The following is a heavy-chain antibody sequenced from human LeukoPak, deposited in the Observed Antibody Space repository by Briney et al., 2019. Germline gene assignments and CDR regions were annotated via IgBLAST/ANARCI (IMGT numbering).Heavy chain of an antibody. V-gene: IGHV1-2*02. CDR1: GYTFTGYY. D-gene: IGHD7-27*01. J-gene: IGHJ6*03. Sequence: ASVRVSCKASGYTFTGYYMHWVRQAPGQGLEWMGWINPNSGGTNYAQKFQGRVTMTRDTSISTAYMELSNVRSDDTALYYCARAGTESKWGLPRADYYYMDVWGKGTTVTVSS. CDR3: ARAGTESKWGLPRADYYYMDV. CDR2: INPNSGGT.